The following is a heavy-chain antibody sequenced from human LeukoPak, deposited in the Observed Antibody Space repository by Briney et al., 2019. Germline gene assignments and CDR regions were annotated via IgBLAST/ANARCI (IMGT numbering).Heavy chain of an antibody. CDR3: ARDQIPGYGMDV. J-gene: IGHJ6*02. D-gene: IGHD3-10*01. CDR1: GFTVSSNY. V-gene: IGHV3-53*01. Sequence: GGSLRLSCAASGFTVSSNYMSWVRQAPGKGLEWVSVIYSGGSTYYADSVKGRFTISRDNSKNTLYLQMNSLRAEDTAVYYCARDQIPGYGMDVWGQGTTVTVSS. CDR2: IYSGGST.